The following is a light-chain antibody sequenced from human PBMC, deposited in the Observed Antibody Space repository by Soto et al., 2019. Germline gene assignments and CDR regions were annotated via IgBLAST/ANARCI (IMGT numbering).Light chain of an antibody. CDR2: GAS. V-gene: IGKV3-20*01. CDR3: QQYDTTPWT. J-gene: IGKJ1*01. CDR1: QTVNRNF. Sequence: ENVLTQSPGTLSLSPGERATLSCRASQTVNRNFLAWFQHKPGQAPRLLIYGASNRATGIPDRFSGSGSGTDFTLTISRLEPEELAVYFCQQYDTTPWTFGQGTKVEIK.